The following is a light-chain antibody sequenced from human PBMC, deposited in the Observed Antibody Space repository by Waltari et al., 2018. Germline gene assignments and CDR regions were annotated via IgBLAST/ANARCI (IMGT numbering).Light chain of an antibody. CDR2: SAS. Sequence: DIRLTQSPSPLSTSLGDSVTVTCRARQNIMTSLNCYQHKPGSAPKLLSYSASKLQGRVPSRFSGSESGTDFTLTISSLQPGDFATYCCRQSYRVPFTFGPGTNVDLK. V-gene: IGKV1-39*01. CDR3: RQSYRVPFT. J-gene: IGKJ3*01. CDR1: QNIMTS.